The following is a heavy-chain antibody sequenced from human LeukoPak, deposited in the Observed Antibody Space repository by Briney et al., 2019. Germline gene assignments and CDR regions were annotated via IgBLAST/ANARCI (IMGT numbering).Heavy chain of an antibody. CDR1: GGTFSRYG. Sequence: GASVKVSCKASGGTFSRYGFTWVRQAPGQGLEWMGGIIPFLGTPNYAQKFQGRVTITTDESTSTAYMEVSSLTSEDTAVYYCATTGQLVPDYYYMDVWGLGTTVTVSS. CDR3: ATTGQLVPDYYYMDV. J-gene: IGHJ6*03. D-gene: IGHD6-6*01. V-gene: IGHV1-69*05. CDR2: IIPFLGTP.